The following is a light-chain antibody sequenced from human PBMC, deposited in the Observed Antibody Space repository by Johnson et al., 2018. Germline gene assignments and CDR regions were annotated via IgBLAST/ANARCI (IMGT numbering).Light chain of an antibody. V-gene: IGLV1-51*02. J-gene: IGLJ1*01. Sequence: QSVLTQPPSVSAAPGQKVTISCSGSSSNIGNNYVSWYQQLPGTAPKLLIYENNKRPSGIPDRFSGSKSGTSATLGITGLQTGDEADYYCGTWDSSLSAGNVFGTVHKVTVL. CDR2: ENN. CDR3: GTWDSSLSAGNV. CDR1: SSNIGNNY.